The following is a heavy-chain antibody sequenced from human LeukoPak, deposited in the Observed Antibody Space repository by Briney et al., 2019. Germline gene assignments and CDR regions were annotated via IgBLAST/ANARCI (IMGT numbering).Heavy chain of an antibody. Sequence: GASVKVTCKVSGYTLTELSMHWVRQAPGKGLEWMGGFDPEDGETIYAQKFQGRVTMTEDTSTDTAYMELSSLRSEDTAVYYCATLGDDFWSGYYTLFDYWGQGTLVTVSS. D-gene: IGHD3-3*01. V-gene: IGHV1-24*01. CDR2: FDPEDGET. CDR1: GYTLTELS. J-gene: IGHJ4*02. CDR3: ATLGDDFWSGYYTLFDY.